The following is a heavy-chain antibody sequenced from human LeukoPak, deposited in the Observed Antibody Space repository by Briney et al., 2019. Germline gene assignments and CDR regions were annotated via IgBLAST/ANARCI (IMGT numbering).Heavy chain of an antibody. CDR2: INPKSGAA. CDR3: ARGAEAETSPLDF. CDR1: GYIFSDYY. D-gene: IGHD6-19*01. V-gene: IGHV1-2*02. Sequence: ASVKVSCKASGYIFSDYYVNWVRQAPGQGPEWLGWINPKSGAADYAQQFRGRVTMTRDTSINTDYMEMQRVTSDDTAVYFCARGAEAETSPLDFWGQGTLVIVS. J-gene: IGHJ4*02.